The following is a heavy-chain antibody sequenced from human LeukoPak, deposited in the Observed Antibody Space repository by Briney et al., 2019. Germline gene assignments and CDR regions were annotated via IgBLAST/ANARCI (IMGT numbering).Heavy chain of an antibody. D-gene: IGHD6-13*01. CDR2: IYTSGST. Sequence: SETLSLTCTVSGYSISSGYYWGWIRQPPGKGLEWIGSIYTSGSTNYNPSLKSRVTMSVDTSKNQFSLKLSSVTAADTAVYYCARDTGSWYYFDYWGQGTLVTVSS. J-gene: IGHJ4*02. CDR1: GYSISSGYY. V-gene: IGHV4-38-2*02. CDR3: ARDTGSWYYFDY.